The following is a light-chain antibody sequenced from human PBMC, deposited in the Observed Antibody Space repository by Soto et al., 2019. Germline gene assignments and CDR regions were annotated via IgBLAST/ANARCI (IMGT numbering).Light chain of an antibody. CDR1: QGISNY. Sequence: DIQMTQSPSSLSASAGDRVTITCRASQGISNYLARYQQKPGKVPKLLIYAASTLQSGVPSRFSGSGSGTDFTLTISSLQPEDVATYYCQKYNSAPPTWTFGQGNKVDIK. J-gene: IGKJ1*01. CDR3: QKYNSAPPTWT. CDR2: AAS. V-gene: IGKV1-27*01.